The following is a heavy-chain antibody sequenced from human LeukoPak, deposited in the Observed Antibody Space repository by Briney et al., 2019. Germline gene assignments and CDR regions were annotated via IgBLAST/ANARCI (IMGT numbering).Heavy chain of an antibody. Sequence: SQTLSLTCAVSGGSISSGGYSWSWIRQPPGKGLEWIGYIYHSGSTYYNPSLKSRVTISVDRSKNQFSLKLSSVTATDTAVYYCARGVLWFGELFDPCYFDYWGQGTLVTASS. CDR2: IYHSGST. V-gene: IGHV4-30-2*01. CDR1: GGSISSGGYS. J-gene: IGHJ4*02. CDR3: ARGVLWFGELFDPCYFDY. D-gene: IGHD3-10*01.